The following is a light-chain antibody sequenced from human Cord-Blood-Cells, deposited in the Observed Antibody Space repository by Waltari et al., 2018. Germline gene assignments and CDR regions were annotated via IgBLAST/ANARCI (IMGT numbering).Light chain of an antibody. Sequence: QSALTQPASVSGSPGQSITIPCTGTRSDVGGYNYVPWYQQHPGKAHKLMIYDVSNRPSGVSNRFSGSKSGNTASLTISGLQAEDEADYYCSSYTSSSTLYVFGTGTKVTVL. CDR2: DVS. CDR3: SSYTSSSTLYV. J-gene: IGLJ1*01. CDR1: RSDVGGYNY. V-gene: IGLV2-14*01.